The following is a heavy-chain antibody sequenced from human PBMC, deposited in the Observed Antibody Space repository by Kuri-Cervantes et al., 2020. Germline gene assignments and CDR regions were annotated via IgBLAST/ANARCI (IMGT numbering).Heavy chain of an antibody. D-gene: IGHD3-10*01. Sequence: SETLSLTCTVSGGSISSGSYYWSWIRQPAGKGLEWIGRIYTSGSTNYNPSLKSRVTISVDTSKNQFSLKLSSVTAADTAVYYCASQEGGFGELLGWGYYYGMDVWGQGTTVTVSS. CDR2: IYTSGST. CDR1: GGSISSGSYY. J-gene: IGHJ6*02. CDR3: ASQEGGFGELLGWGYYYGMDV. V-gene: IGHV4-61*02.